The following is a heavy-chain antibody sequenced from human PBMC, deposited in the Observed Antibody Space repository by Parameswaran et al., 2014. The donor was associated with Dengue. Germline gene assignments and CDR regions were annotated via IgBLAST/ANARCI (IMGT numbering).Heavy chain of an antibody. D-gene: IGHD2-15*01. CDR2: ISYDGSDE. Sequence: WIRQPPGKGLEWVAVISYDGSDENYADSVKGRFTISRDNSKNTLFLQMNSLRAEDTAVYYCAKDLQAATRYRRYMDVWGKGTTVTVSS. CDR3: AKDLQAATRYRRYMDV. V-gene: IGHV3-30*18. J-gene: IGHJ6*03.